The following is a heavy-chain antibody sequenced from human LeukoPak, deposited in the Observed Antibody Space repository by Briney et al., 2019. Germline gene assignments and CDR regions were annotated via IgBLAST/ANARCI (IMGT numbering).Heavy chain of an antibody. CDR1: GFTVSSNY. Sequence: GGSLRLSCAASGFTVSSNYMSWVRQAPGKGLEWVSLIYSGGSTYYADSVKGRFTISRVNSKNTLYLQMNSLRAEDTAVYYCARGDSGSYYAGAFDIWGQGTMVTVSS. D-gene: IGHD1-26*01. J-gene: IGHJ3*02. CDR3: ARGDSGSYYAGAFDI. CDR2: IYSGGST. V-gene: IGHV3-53*01.